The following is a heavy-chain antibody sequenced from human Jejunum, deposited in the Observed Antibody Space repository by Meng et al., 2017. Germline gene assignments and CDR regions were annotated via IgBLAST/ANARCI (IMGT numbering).Heavy chain of an antibody. CDR1: GFTFGTYA. D-gene: IGHD5-24*01. CDR2: SRNKANGYTT. J-gene: IGHJ4*02. CDR3: VRGYNGFDL. V-gene: IGHV3-72*01. Sequence: LVGCGGGVVQPSGALRMYGAASGFTFGTYAMNWVRQAPGRGLEWVARSRNKANGYTTNYAASVKDRFTISRDDSKNSLNLQMNSLKIEDTALYYCVRGYNGFDLWGQGTLVTVSS.